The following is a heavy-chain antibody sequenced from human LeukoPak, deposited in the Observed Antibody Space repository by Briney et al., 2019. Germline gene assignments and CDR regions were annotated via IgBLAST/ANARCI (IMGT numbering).Heavy chain of an antibody. CDR2: INPRNGAT. V-gene: IGHV1-2*02. J-gene: IGHJ5*01. CDR1: GYTFTSYY. Sequence: ASVTVSCTASGYTFTSYYIHWVRQAPGQGPDWMGYINPRNGATNYSQKFQGRLTMTRDTSISTAYMEVSSLKSDDTAVYYCARDPRDTGGSYDSWGQGTLLTVSS. CDR3: ARDPRDTGGSYDS. D-gene: IGHD2-8*02.